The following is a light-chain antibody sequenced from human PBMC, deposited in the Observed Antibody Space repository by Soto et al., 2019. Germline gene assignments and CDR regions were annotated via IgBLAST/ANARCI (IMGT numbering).Light chain of an antibody. J-gene: IGKJ1*01. CDR1: QSVRSNF. V-gene: IGKV3-20*01. CDR2: GAS. CDR3: QQYGSSRWT. Sequence: EIVLTQSPGTLSLSPGARFTLSSRASQSVRSNFLAWYQQKPGQAPRLLIYGASNRATGIPDRFSGSGSGTDFTLTISRLEPEDFAVYYCQQYGSSRWTFGQGTKVDNK.